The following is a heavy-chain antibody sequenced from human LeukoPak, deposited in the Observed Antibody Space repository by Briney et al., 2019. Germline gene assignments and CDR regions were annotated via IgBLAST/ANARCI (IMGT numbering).Heavy chain of an antibody. CDR3: ARDLLHSDSPSDL. D-gene: IGHD4-11*01. CDR2: IKQDGNEK. J-gene: IGHJ2*01. Sequence: PGGSLRLSCGVSGFTFSSYWMSWVRQAPGKGLEWVANIKQDGNEKYYVDSVKGRFTVSRDNAKNSLYLQMNSLRVEDTAVYYCARDLLHSDSPSDLWGRGTLVTVSS. V-gene: IGHV3-7*03. CDR1: GFTFSSYW.